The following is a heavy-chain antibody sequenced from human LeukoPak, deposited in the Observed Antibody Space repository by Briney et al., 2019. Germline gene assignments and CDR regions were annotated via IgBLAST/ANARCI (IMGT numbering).Heavy chain of an antibody. CDR1: GGTFSSYA. CDR3: ARADYSNTYYYYYGMDV. Sequence: SVKVSCKASGGTFSSYAISWVRQAPGQGLEWMGGIIPIFGTANYAQKFQGRITITADESTSTAYMELSSLRSEDTAVYYCARADYSNTYYYYYGMDVWGQGTTVTVSS. D-gene: IGHD4-11*01. V-gene: IGHV1-69*13. J-gene: IGHJ6*02. CDR2: IIPIFGTA.